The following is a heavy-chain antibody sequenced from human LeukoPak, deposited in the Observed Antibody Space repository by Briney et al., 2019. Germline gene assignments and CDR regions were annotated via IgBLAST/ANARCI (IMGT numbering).Heavy chain of an antibody. CDR2: INPSGGST. CDR3: ARGVAGVYFYYYMDV. V-gene: IGHV1-46*01. Sequence: ASVKVSCKASGDSFTSYYMHWVRQAPGQGLEWMGIINPSGGSTSYAQKFQGRVTMTRDMSTSTAYMELSRLRSDDTAVYYCARGVAGVYFYYYMDVWGKGTTVTVSS. D-gene: IGHD1-14*01. CDR1: GDSFTSYY. J-gene: IGHJ6*03.